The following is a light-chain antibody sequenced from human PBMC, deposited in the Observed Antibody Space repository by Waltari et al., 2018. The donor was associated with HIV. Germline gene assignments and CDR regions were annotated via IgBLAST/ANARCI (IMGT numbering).Light chain of an antibody. J-gene: IGLJ1*01. CDR3: SSYTINNDYV. CDR1: SSDVGRYNY. V-gene: IGLV2-14*01. Sequence: QSALTQPASVSGSPGPSITISCTGTSSDVGRYNYVSLYQPHPGTHPTLMLYEVLKLPSGISIRFAGSNSGNTASLTISGLQAEDEADYYCSSYTINNDYVFGTGTRVTVL. CDR2: EVL.